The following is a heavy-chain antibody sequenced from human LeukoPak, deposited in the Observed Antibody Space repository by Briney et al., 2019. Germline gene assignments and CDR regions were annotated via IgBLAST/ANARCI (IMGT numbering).Heavy chain of an antibody. V-gene: IGHV3-53*01. CDR2: IYGGGST. Sequence: GGSLRLSCEASGFTVSSNYMSWVRQAPGKGLEWVSVIYGGGSTYYADSVKGRLTISRDTSKNTLYLQMNSLRAEDTAVYYCTTGAWIQLWLADYWGRGTLVTVSS. CDR3: TTGAWIQLWLADY. CDR1: GFTVSSNY. D-gene: IGHD5-18*01. J-gene: IGHJ4*02.